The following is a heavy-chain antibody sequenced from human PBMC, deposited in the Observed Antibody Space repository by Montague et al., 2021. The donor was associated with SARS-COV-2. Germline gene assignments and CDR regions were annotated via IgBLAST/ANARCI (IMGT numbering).Heavy chain of an antibody. CDR2: IYHSGST. Sequence: ETLSLTCTVSGYSISSGYYWGWIRQPPGKGLEWIESIYHSGSTYYNPSLKSRVTISVDTSKNQFSLKLSSVTAADTAVYYCARDCYDYGSGSYQRWFDPWGQGTLVTVSS. V-gene: IGHV4-38-2*02. J-gene: IGHJ5*02. D-gene: IGHD3-10*01. CDR1: GYSISSGYY. CDR3: ARDCYDYGSGSYQRWFDP.